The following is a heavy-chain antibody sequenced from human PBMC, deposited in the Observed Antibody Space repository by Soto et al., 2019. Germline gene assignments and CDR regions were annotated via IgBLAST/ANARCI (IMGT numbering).Heavy chain of an antibody. J-gene: IGHJ5*01. CDR1: GDSVSSTSIT. V-gene: IGHV6-1*01. CDR3: ANMDDS. Sequence: PSQTLSLTCAISGDSVSSTSITWNWIRQSPSRGLEWLGRTYYRSKWYNEYEVSLKSRIIIKPDTSNNQFSLQLNSVSPEDTAVYYCANMDDSWGQGTPVTVSS. CDR2: TYYRSKWYN.